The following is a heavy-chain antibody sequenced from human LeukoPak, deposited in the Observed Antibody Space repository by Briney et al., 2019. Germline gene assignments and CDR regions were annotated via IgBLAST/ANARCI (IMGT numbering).Heavy chain of an antibody. J-gene: IGHJ6*02. CDR3: ARDSCSGGSCYSFYYYYGMDV. D-gene: IGHD2-15*01. V-gene: IGHV3-7*01. CDR2: IKQDGSGK. Sequence: GGSLRLSCAASGFTFSSYWMSWVRQAPGKGLEWVANIKQDGSGKYYVDSVKGRFTISRDNAKNSLYLQMNSLRAEDTAVYYCARDSCSGGSCYSFYYYYGMDVWGQGTTVTVSS. CDR1: GFTFSSYW.